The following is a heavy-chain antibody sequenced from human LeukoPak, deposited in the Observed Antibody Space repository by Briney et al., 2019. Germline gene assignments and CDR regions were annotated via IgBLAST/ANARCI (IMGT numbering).Heavy chain of an antibody. J-gene: IGHJ6*03. V-gene: IGHV3-7*01. CDR2: IKQDGSEK. Sequence: GGSLRLSCAASGFTFSSYWMSRVRQAPGKGLEWVANIKQDGSEKYYVDSVKGRFTISRDNAKNSLYLQMNSLRAEDTAVYYCAREAEGILEWLLHYYYYMDVWGKGTTVTVSS. D-gene: IGHD3-3*01. CDR3: AREAEGILEWLLHYYYYMDV. CDR1: GFTFSSYW.